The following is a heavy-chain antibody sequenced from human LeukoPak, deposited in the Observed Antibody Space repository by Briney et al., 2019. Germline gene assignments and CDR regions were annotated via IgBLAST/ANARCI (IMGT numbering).Heavy chain of an antibody. Sequence: PGGSLGLSCAASGFSVSTNFMNWVRQAPGRGLEWVSVMYSGGTTSYADSVKGRFTISRDNSKNTVSLQMNSLRIDDTAVYYCAREGYSSGSRTGIDYWGQGTLVTVSS. CDR1: GFSVSTNF. D-gene: IGHD5-18*01. V-gene: IGHV3-53*05. CDR2: MYSGGTT. CDR3: AREGYSSGSRTGIDY. J-gene: IGHJ4*02.